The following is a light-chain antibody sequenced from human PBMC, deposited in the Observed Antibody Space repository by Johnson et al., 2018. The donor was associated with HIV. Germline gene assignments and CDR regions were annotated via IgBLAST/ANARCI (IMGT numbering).Light chain of an antibody. CDR3: GTWDSSLSAGDV. Sequence: HSVLTQPPSVSAAPGQKVTISCSGSSSNIGNNYVSWYQHLPGKAPKLLIYDNNKRPSGIPDRFSGSKSGTSATLGITGLQTGDEADYYCGTWDSSLSAGDVFGTGTKVTVL. J-gene: IGLJ1*01. CDR1: SSNIGNNY. CDR2: DNN. V-gene: IGLV1-51*01.